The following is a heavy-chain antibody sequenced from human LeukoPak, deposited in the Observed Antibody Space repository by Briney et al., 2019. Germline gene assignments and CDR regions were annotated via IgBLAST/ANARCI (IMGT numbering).Heavy chain of an antibody. CDR1: GYSFPTYW. D-gene: IGHD2-2*03. V-gene: IGHV5-51*01. CDR3: ARPPSRGYSSSFEY. CDR2: IYPDESNI. J-gene: IGHJ4*02. Sequence: PGESLKISCKGSGYSFPTYWIAWVRQMPGKGLEWMGIIYPDESNIRYSPSFQGQVTISADKSISTAYLQRSSLKASDTAMYYCARPPSRGYSSSFEYWGQGTLVTVSS.